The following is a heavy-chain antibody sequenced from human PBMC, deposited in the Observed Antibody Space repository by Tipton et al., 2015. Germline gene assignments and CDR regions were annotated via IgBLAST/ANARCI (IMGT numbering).Heavy chain of an antibody. J-gene: IGHJ5*02. CDR2: FSDNGST. CDR3: ARGAALADL. D-gene: IGHD5-12*01. V-gene: IGHV4-61*08. Sequence: TLSLTCSVSGASISTDAYYWSWVRQHPGKGLEWMAYFSDNGSTNYNPSLKSRVTISVDTSENQFSLRLISVTAADTAVYYCARGAALADLWGQGTLVTVSS. CDR1: GASISTDAYY.